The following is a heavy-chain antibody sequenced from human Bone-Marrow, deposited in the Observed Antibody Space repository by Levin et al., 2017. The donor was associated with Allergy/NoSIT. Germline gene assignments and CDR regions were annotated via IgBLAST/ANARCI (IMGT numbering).Heavy chain of an antibody. CDR1: GGTFSSYA. D-gene: IGHD5-12*01. CDR3: ASRSPGYGWFDP. CDR2: IIPIFGTA. J-gene: IGHJ5*02. Sequence: SVKVSCKASGGTFSSYAISWVRQAPGQGLEWMGGIIPIFGTANYAQKFQGRVTITADKSTSTAYMELSSLRSEDTAVYYCASRSPGYGWFDPWGQGTLVTVSS. V-gene: IGHV1-69*06.